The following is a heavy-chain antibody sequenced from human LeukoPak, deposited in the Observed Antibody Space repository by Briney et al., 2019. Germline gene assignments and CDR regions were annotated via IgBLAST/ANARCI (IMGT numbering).Heavy chain of an antibody. CDR2: MNPNSGNT. D-gene: IGHD3-3*01. Sequence: ASVKVSCKASGYTFTSYDINWVRQATGQGLEWMGWMNPNSGNTGYAQKFQGRVTMTTDTSTSTAYMELRSLRSDDTAVYYCAAYDFWSGSDFDYWGQGTLVTVSS. J-gene: IGHJ4*02. V-gene: IGHV1-8*01. CDR3: AAYDFWSGSDFDY. CDR1: GYTFTSYD.